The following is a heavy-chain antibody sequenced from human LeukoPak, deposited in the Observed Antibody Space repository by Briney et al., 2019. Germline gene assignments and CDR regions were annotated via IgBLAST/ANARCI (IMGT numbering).Heavy chain of an antibody. CDR3: AKDRAVVVPAAIWGGYYYYMDV. D-gene: IGHD2-2*01. CDR2: IRYDGSNK. V-gene: IGHV3-30*02. CDR1: GFTFSSYG. J-gene: IGHJ6*03. Sequence: GGSLRLSCAASGFTFSSYGMHWVRQAPGKGLEWVAFIRYDGSNKYYADSVKGRFTISRDNSKNTLYLQMNSLRAEDTAVYYCAKDRAVVVPAAIWGGYYYYMDVWSKGTTVTVSS.